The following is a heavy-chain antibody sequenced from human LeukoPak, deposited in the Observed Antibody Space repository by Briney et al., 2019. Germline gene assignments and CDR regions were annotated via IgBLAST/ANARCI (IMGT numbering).Heavy chain of an antibody. V-gene: IGHV3-7*01. Sequence: TGGSLRLSCAASGFTFSSYWMSWVRQAPGKGLEWVANIKQDGSEKYYVDSVKGRFTISRDNAKNSLYLQMNSLRAEDTAVYYCASYYYDSSGYYSDYWGQGTLVTVSS. D-gene: IGHD3-22*01. CDR1: GFTFSSYW. CDR3: ASYYYDSSGYYSDY. J-gene: IGHJ4*02. CDR2: IKQDGSEK.